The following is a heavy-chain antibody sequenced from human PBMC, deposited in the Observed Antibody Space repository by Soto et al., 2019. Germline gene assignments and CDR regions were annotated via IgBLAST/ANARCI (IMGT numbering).Heavy chain of an antibody. V-gene: IGHV1-18*01. J-gene: IGHJ4*02. CDR3: ARWSLGIAAAGIDY. Sequence: ASVKVSCKASGYTFTSYGISWVRQAPGQGLEWMGWISAYNGNTNYAQKLQGRVTMTTDTSTSTAYMELSSLRSDDTAVYYCARWSLGIAAAGIDYWGQGTLVTVSS. CDR2: ISAYNGNT. D-gene: IGHD6-13*01. CDR1: GYTFTSYG.